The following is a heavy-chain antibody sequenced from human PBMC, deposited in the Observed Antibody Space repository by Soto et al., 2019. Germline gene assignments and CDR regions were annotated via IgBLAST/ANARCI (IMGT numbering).Heavy chain of an antibody. V-gene: IGHV3-30*18. CDR1: GFTFSLYG. CDR3: AKDSGYSGYDVYDYYYGMDV. D-gene: IGHD5-12*01. J-gene: IGHJ6*02. Sequence: LLVESGGGVVQPGRSLRLSCAASGFTFSLYGLHWVRQAPGKGLEWVAVTSYDGNNTYYAYSVKGRFTISRDNSKNTLYLQMNSLRAEDTAVYYCAKDSGYSGYDVYDYYYGMDVWGQGTTVTVSS. CDR2: TSYDGNNT.